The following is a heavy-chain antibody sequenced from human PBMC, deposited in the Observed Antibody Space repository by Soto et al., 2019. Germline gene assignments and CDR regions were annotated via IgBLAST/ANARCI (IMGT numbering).Heavy chain of an antibody. CDR2: IYPGDSDT. CDR3: AKTDTAMPRYWYFDL. D-gene: IGHD5-18*01. Sequence: EVQLVPSGAEVKKPGESLKISCKGSGYSFTSYWIGWVRQMPGKGLEWMGIIYPGDSDTRYSPSFQGQVTISADKSISTAYLQWSSLKASDTAMYYCAKTDTAMPRYWYFDLWGRGTLVTVSS. V-gene: IGHV5-51*03. J-gene: IGHJ2*01. CDR1: GYSFTSYW.